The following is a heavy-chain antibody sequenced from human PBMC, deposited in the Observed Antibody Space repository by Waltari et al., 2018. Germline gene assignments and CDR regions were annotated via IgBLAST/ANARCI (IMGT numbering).Heavy chain of an antibody. CDR1: GGSISSSY. V-gene: IGHV4-59*01. CDR3: AREFLDYGDHNWFDP. CDR2: IYYSGST. Sequence: QVQLQESGPGLVKPSETLSLTCTVSGGSISSSYWRWIRQPPGKGLEWIGYIYYSGSTNDNPSLKSRVTISVDTSKNQFSLKLSSVTAADTAVYYCAREFLDYGDHNWFDPWGQGTLVTVSS. D-gene: IGHD4-17*01. J-gene: IGHJ5*02.